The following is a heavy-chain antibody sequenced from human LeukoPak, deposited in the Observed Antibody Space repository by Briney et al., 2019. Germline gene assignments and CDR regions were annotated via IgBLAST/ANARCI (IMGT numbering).Heavy chain of an antibody. CDR2: IKQDVSEK. V-gene: IGHV3-7*01. J-gene: IGHJ4*02. CDR3: ARVLGSGSYFSDY. D-gene: IGHD3-10*01. CDR1: GFTFSTYW. Sequence: PGGSLRLSCEASGFTFSTYWMNWVRQAPGKGLEWVANIKQDVSEKYYVDSVKGRFTISRDNAKNSLYLQMNSLRAEDTAVYYCARVLGSGSYFSDYWGQGTLVTVSS.